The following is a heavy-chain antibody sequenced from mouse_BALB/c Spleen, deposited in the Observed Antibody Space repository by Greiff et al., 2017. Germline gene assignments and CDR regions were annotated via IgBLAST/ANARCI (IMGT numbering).Heavy chain of an antibody. CDR2: IDPYNGGT. CDR3: ARTRDYGNSAWFAY. J-gene: IGHJ3*01. V-gene: IGHV1S135*01. Sequence: EVQLQQSGPELVQPGASVKVSCKASGYAFTSYNMYWVKQSHGKSLEWIGYIDPYNGGTSYNQKFKGKATLTVDKSSSTAYMHLNSLTSEDSAVYYCARTRDYGNSAWFAYWGQGTLVTVSA. CDR1: GYAFTSYN. D-gene: IGHD2-1*01.